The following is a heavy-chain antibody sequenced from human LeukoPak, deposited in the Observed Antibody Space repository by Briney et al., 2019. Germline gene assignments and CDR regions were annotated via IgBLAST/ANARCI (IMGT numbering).Heavy chain of an antibody. CDR1: GFTFTSSA. CDR3: AAEPRPRIVVVPAAIVRVELGDAFDI. CDR2: IVVGGGNT. D-gene: IGHD2-2*02. J-gene: IGHJ3*02. V-gene: IGHV1-58*01. Sequence: ASVKVSCKASGFTFTSSAVQWVRQARGQRLEWIGWIVVGGGNTNYAQKFQERVTITRDMSTNTAYMELSSLRSEDTAVYYCAAEPRPRIVVVPAAIVRVELGDAFDIWGQGTMVTVSS.